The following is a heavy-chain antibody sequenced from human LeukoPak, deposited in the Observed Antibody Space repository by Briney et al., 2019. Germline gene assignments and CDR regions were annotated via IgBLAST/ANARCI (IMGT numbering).Heavy chain of an antibody. CDR1: GFTFSSYG. Sequence: PGGPLRLSCAASGFTFSSYGMHWVRQSPGKGREGVADISYDGSNKYYADSVKGRFTISRDNSKNTLYLQMNSLRAEDTAVYYCATEPRELAIWGVHYFDYWGQGTLVTVSS. D-gene: IGHD3-16*01. V-gene: IGHV3-30*03. J-gene: IGHJ4*02. CDR2: ISYDGSNK. CDR3: ATEPRELAIWGVHYFDY.